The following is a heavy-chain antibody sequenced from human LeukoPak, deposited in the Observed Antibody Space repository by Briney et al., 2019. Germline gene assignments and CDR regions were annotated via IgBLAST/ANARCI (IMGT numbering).Heavy chain of an antibody. CDR2: IKQDGSEK. Sequence: GGSLRLSCAASGFIISSYWMSWVRQAPGKGLEWVANIKQDGSEKYYVDSVKGRFAISRDNAKNSLYLQMSSLRADDMAVYYCATLVATTRFDYWGQGTLVTVSS. V-gene: IGHV3-7*01. D-gene: IGHD5-12*01. CDR3: ATLVATTRFDY. J-gene: IGHJ4*02. CDR1: GFIISSYW.